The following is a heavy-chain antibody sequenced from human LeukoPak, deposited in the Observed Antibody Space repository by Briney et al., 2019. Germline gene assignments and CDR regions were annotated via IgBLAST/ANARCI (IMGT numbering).Heavy chain of an antibody. CDR2: ISSTGSTI. CDR3: ARDHWNHIRGSFDI. D-gene: IGHD1-1*01. CDR1: GFTFSSYE. V-gene: IGHV3-48*03. J-gene: IGHJ3*02. Sequence: GGSLRLSCAASGFTFSSYETNWVRQAPGKGLEWVSYISSTGSTIYYADSVKGRFTISRDNAKNSLYLQMNSLRAEDTAVYYCARDHWNHIRGSFDIWGQGTMVTVSS.